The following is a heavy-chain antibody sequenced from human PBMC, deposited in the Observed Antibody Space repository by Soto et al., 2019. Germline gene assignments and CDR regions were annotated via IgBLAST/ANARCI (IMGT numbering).Heavy chain of an antibody. CDR2: ISSSSRRT. D-gene: IGHD3-3*01. CDR3: AKVDKSGVVIEYVDS. CDR1: GFTFGNYG. J-gene: IGHJ4*02. V-gene: IGHV3-23*01. Sequence: PGGSLRLSCETSGFTFGNYGMGWVRQAPGKGLYCVSGISSSSRRTYYADSVRGRFTISRDNSKNTLYLQMDTLRADDTAVYYCAKVDKSGVVIEYVDSWGRVSLVAVSS.